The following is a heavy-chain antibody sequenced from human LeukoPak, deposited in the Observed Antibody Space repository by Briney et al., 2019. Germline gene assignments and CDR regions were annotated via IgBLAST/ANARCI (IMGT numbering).Heavy chain of an antibody. CDR3: AKVWGACDPDQYYFDY. Sequence: GGSLRLSCAASGFTFSSYAMSWVRQAPGKGLEWVSAISGSGGSTYYADSVKGRFTISRDNSKNTLYLQMNSLRAEDTAVYYCAKVWGACDPDQYYFDYWGQGTLVTVSS. CDR2: ISGSGGST. V-gene: IGHV3-23*01. J-gene: IGHJ4*02. CDR1: GFTFSSYA. D-gene: IGHD1-26*01.